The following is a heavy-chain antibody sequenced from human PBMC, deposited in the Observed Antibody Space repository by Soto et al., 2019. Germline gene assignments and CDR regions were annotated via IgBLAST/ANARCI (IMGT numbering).Heavy chain of an antibody. V-gene: IGHV3-30*03. CDR1: GFIFSGCG. CDR2: VSPDGIST. CDR3: ARWVGVFKFDNSGYYDS. Sequence: QVQLVESGGGVVQPGRSLRLSCAASGFIFSGCGMHWVRQAPGKGLEWVTLVSPDGISTYYGDSVKGRFTISRDNAENTIYIQKSNLRAEHTALYYSARWVGVFKFDNSGYYDSWGQGTSVTVSS. D-gene: IGHD3-22*01. J-gene: IGHJ5*01.